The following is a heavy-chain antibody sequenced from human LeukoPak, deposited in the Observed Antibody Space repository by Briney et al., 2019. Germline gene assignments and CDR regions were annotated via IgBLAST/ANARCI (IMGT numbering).Heavy chain of an antibody. CDR3: ARGRGVVVPAAMFLN. D-gene: IGHD2-2*01. Sequence: SETLSLTCAAYGGSFSGYYWSWIRQPPGKGLEWIGEINHSGSTNYNPSLKSRVTISVDTSKNQFSLKLSSVTAADTAVYYCARGRGVVVPAAMFLNWGQGTLVTVSS. V-gene: IGHV4-34*01. CDR2: INHSGST. J-gene: IGHJ4*02. CDR1: GGSFSGYY.